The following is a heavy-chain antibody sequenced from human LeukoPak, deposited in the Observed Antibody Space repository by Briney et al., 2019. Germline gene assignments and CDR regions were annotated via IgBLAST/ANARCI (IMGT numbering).Heavy chain of an antibody. D-gene: IGHD3-3*01. J-gene: IGHJ4*02. CDR3: ARTYDFWSGRYFDY. CDR2: ISWNSGSI. CDR1: GFTFDDYA. V-gene: IGHV3-9*01. Sequence: GRSLRLSCAASGFTFDDYAMPWVRQAPGKGLEWVSGISWNSGSIGYADSVKGRFTISRDNAKNSLYLQMNSLRAEDTALYYCARTYDFWSGRYFDYWGQGTLVTVSS.